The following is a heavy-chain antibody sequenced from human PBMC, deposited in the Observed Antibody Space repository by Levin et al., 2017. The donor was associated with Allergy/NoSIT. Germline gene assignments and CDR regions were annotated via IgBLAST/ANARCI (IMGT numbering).Heavy chain of an antibody. D-gene: IGHD2-2*01. V-gene: IGHV4-61*02. CDR3: ARGVGSTSSNWFDP. CDR2: IYNSGNT. J-gene: IGHJ5*02. Sequence: PSETLSLTCTVSGGSINSATEYWSWLRQPAGTGLEWIGRIYNSGNTNYNPSLRGRVTISEDRSKNQFSLKLTSVTAADTAVYYCARGVGSTSSNWFDPWGQGTLVTVFS. CDR1: GGSINSATEY.